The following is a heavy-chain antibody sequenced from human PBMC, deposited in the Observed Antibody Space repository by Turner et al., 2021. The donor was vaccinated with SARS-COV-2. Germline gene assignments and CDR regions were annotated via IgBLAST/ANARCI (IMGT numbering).Heavy chain of an antibody. CDR2: IYYSGST. CDR1: GGPISSSSYY. CDR3: AIAPNYYYGMDV. J-gene: IGHJ6*02. Sequence: QLQLQESGPGLVKPSETLSLTCTVSGGPISSSSYYWGWTRQPPGKGLEWFGSIYYSGSTYYNPSLKGRVTISVDTSKNQFSVKLSSVAAADTAVYYCAIAPNYYYGMDVWGQGTTVTVSS. V-gene: IGHV4-39*01.